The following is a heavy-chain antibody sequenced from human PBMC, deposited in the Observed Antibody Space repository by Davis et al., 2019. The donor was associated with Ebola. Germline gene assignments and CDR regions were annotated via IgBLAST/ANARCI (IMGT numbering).Heavy chain of an antibody. D-gene: IGHD6-13*01. Sequence: PSETLSLTCAVYGGSFSGYYWSWIRQPPGKGLEWIGEINHSGSTNYNPSLKSRVTISVDTSKNQFSLKLSSVTAADTAVYYCARGYSSSPWNYYYYYMDVWGKGTTVTVSS. CDR1: GGSFSGYY. J-gene: IGHJ6*03. CDR2: INHSGST. CDR3: ARGYSSSPWNYYYYYMDV. V-gene: IGHV4-34*01.